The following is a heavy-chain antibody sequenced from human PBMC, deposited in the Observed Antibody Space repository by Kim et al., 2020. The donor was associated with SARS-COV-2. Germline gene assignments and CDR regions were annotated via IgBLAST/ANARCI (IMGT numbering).Heavy chain of an antibody. V-gene: IGHV3-21*01. J-gene: IGHJ6*02. D-gene: IGHD4-17*01. Sequence: GGSLRLSCAASGFTFSSYSMNWVRQAPGKGLEWVSSISSSSSYIYYADSVKGRFTISRDNAKNSLYLQMNSLRAEDTAVYYCARDHNTVTTYYYYGMDVWGQGTTVTVSS. CDR2: ISSSSSYI. CDR3: ARDHNTVTTYYYYGMDV. CDR1: GFTFSSYS.